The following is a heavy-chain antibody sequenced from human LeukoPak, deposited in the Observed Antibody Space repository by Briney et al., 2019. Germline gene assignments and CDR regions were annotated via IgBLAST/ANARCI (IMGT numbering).Heavy chain of an antibody. D-gene: IGHD3-10*01. J-gene: IGHJ4*02. CDR1: GYTFTSYG. CDR3: ARDLKRVYGSGSQIDY. Sequence: GASVKVSCKASGYTFTSYGISWVRQAPGQGLERMGWISAYNGNTNYAQKLQGRVTMTTDTSTSTAYMELRSLRSDDTAVYYCARDLKRVYGSGSQIDYWGQGTLVTVSS. V-gene: IGHV1-18*01. CDR2: ISAYNGNT.